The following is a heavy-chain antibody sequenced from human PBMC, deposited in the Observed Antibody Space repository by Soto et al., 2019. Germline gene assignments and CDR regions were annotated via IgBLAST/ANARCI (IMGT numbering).Heavy chain of an antibody. J-gene: IGHJ6*03. CDR3: ARGGAAAAGRISSYYYYMDV. CDR2: MNPNSGNT. V-gene: IGHV1-8*01. CDR1: GYTFTSYD. Sequence: ASVKVSCKASGYTFTSYDINWVRQATGQGLEWMGWMNPNSGNTGYAQKFQGRVTMTRNTSISTAYMELSSLRSEDTAVYYCARGGAAAAGRISSYYYYMDVWGKGTTVTVSS. D-gene: IGHD6-13*01.